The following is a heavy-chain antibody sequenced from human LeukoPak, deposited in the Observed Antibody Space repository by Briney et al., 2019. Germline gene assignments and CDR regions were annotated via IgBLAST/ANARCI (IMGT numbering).Heavy chain of an antibody. CDR3: ARVPFDY. CDR2: INHSGST. Sequence: SETLSLTCAVYGGSFSGYYWSWIRQPPGKGLEWIGEINHSGSTNYNPSLKSRVTISVDTSKNQFSLKLSSVTAADTAVYYCARVPFDYWGQGTLVTAS. J-gene: IGHJ4*02. CDR1: GGSFSGYY. V-gene: IGHV4-34*01.